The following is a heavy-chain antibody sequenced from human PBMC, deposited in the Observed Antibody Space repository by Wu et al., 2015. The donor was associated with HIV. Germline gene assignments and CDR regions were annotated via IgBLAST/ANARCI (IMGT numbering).Heavy chain of an antibody. V-gene: IGHV1-8*01. Sequence: QVQLVQSGAEVKKPGASVKVSCKASGYTFTNNDINWVRQATGQGLEWMGWMNPNSGNAGYTQKFQGRVTMTVNTSISTAYMELSSLRFEDTAVYYCTRGGSVAATDSHRLPGGDFWGQGTLVTVSS. CDR2: MNPNSGNA. D-gene: IGHD6-13*01. J-gene: IGHJ4*02. CDR1: GYTFTNND. CDR3: TRGGSVAATDSHRLPGGDF.